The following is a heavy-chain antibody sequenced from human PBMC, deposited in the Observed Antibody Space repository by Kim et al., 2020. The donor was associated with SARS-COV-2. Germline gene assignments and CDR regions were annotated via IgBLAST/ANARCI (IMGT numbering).Heavy chain of an antibody. Sequence: GGSLRLSCAASGFTFSSYAMSWVRQAPGKGLEWVSGISGSGGSTYYADSVKGRFTISRDNSKNTLYLQVHSLRAEDTAVYYCAKDRRLYYDFWTGYDRPRDGMDVWSQGTTVTVSS. CDR2: ISGSGGST. CDR3: AKDRRLYYDFWTGYDRPRDGMDV. D-gene: IGHD3-3*01. J-gene: IGHJ6*02. CDR1: GFTFSSYA. V-gene: IGHV3-23*01.